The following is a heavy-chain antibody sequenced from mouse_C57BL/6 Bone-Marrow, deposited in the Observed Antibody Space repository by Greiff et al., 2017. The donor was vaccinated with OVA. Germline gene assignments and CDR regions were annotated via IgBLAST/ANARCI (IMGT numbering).Heavy chain of an antibody. V-gene: IGHV1-80*01. Sequence: QVQLQQSGAELVKPGASVKISCKASGYAFSSYWMNWVKQRPGKGLEWIGQIYPGDGDTNYNGKFKGKATLTADKSSSTAYMQLSSLTSEDSAVYFCAREGYYGSRFLFDYWGQGTTLTVSS. CDR1: GYAFSSYW. CDR2: IYPGDGDT. J-gene: IGHJ2*01. D-gene: IGHD1-1*01. CDR3: AREGYYGSRFLFDY.